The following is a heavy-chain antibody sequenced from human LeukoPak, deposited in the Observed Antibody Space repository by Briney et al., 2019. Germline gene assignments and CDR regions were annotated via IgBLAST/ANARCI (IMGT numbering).Heavy chain of an antibody. J-gene: IGHJ4*02. D-gene: IGHD6-19*01. CDR2: ISGSGGST. V-gene: IGHV3-23*01. CDR1: GFTFSSYA. CDR3: AKEYSSGGSYYFDY. Sequence: GGSLRPSCAASGFTFSSYAMSWVRQAPGKGLEWVSAISGSGGSTYYADSVKGRFTISRDNSKNTLYLQMDSLRAEDTAVYYCAKEYSSGGSYYFDYWGQGTLVTVSS.